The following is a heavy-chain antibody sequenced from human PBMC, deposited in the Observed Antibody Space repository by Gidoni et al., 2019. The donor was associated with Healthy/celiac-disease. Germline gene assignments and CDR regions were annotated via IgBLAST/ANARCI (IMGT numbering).Heavy chain of an antibody. CDR1: GFTFSSYS. V-gene: IGHV3-48*02. J-gene: IGHJ3*02. CDR2: ISSSSSTI. CDR3: ASGYSSSWLNAFDI. Sequence: EVQLVESGGGLVQPGGSLTLSCAASGFTFSSYSLNWVRQAPGKGLEWVSYISSSSSTIYYADSVKGRFTISRDNAKNSLYLQMNSLRDEDTAVYYCASGYSSSWLNAFDIWGQGTMVTVSS. D-gene: IGHD6-13*01.